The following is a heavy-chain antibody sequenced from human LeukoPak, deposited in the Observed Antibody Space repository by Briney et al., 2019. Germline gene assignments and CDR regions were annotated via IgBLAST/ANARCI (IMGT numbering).Heavy chain of an antibody. J-gene: IGHJ2*01. CDR1: GLTFSNSA. Sequence: GGSLRLSCVASGLTFSNSAMTWVRQGPGKGLEWVSSISGETNNTYYSDSVKGRFTISRDNSRNAVFLQMISPRDDDTAIYYCAKIERWLVHGFDLWGRGTLVTVSS. V-gene: IGHV3-23*01. CDR2: ISGETNNT. CDR3: AKIERWLVHGFDL. D-gene: IGHD6-19*01.